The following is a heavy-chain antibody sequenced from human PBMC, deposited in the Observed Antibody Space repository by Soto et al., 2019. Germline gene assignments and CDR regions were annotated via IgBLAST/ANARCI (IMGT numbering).Heavy chain of an antibody. Sequence: QVQLVQSGAEVKKPGASVKVSCKASGYTFTSYAIHWVRQAPGQRLEWMGWINVGNGNTKYSQKFPGRVPITRDTSASTAYMELSSLRSEDTAVYYSARSSGYYYVDYWGQGTLVTVSS. CDR2: INVGNGNT. V-gene: IGHV1-3*01. CDR1: GYTFTSYA. D-gene: IGHD3-22*01. J-gene: IGHJ4*02. CDR3: ARSSGYYYVDY.